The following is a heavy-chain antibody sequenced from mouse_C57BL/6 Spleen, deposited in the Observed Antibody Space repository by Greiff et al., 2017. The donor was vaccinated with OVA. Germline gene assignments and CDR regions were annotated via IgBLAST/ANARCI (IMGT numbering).Heavy chain of an antibody. Sequence: VQLQQSGAELVRPGASVTLSCKASGYTFTDYAMHWVKQTPVHGLEWIGAIDPETGGTAYNQKFTGKAILTADKSSSTAYMELRSLTSEDSAVYYCTDYDYDVPWFAYWGQGTLVTVSA. CDR3: TDYDYDVPWFAY. D-gene: IGHD2-4*01. V-gene: IGHV1-15*01. J-gene: IGHJ3*01. CDR1: GYTFTDYA. CDR2: IDPETGGT.